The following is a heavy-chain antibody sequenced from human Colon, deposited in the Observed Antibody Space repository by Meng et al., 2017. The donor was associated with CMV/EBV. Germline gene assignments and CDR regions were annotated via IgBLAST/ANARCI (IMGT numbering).Heavy chain of an antibody. CDR1: GLTVSSMY. D-gene: IGHD2-15*01. V-gene: IGHV3-53*01. J-gene: IGHJ6*02. Sequence: GESLKISCAASGLTVSSMYMTWVRQAPGKGLDWVSVIYPDGDTNYADSVRGRFTISRDISKSTLYLEMDSLSAGDTATYYCAKWRGYGNGMDVWGQGTTVTVSS. CDR2: IYPDGDT. CDR3: AKWRGYGNGMDV.